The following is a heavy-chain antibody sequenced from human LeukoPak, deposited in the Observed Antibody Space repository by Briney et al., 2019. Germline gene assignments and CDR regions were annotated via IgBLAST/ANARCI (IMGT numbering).Heavy chain of an antibody. CDR3: ARCKDYYVSGSYYKTFDY. CDR2: IPYSGST. Sequence: SETLCLTCTVSGDSISSISYSWGWIRQPPGKGLDWIGSIPYSGSTYYNPSLKSRLTISVDTSKNQFSLKLSSVTAADTAVYYCARCKDYYVSGSYYKTFDYWGQGTLVTVSS. V-gene: IGHV4-39*07. J-gene: IGHJ4*02. D-gene: IGHD3-10*01. CDR1: GDSISSISYS.